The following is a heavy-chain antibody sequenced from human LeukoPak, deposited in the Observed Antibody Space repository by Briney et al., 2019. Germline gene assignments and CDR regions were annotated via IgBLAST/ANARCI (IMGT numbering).Heavy chain of an antibody. CDR3: ARGILNYYDSKAFDI. J-gene: IGHJ3*02. CDR2: IIPILGIA. V-gene: IGHV1-69*04. CDR1: GGTFSSYA. Sequence: ASVKVSCKASGGTFSSYAISWVRQAPGQGLEWMGRIIPILGIANYAQKFQGRVTITADKSTSTAYMELSSLRSEDTAVYYCARGILNYYDSKAFDIWGQGTMVTVSS. D-gene: IGHD3-22*01.